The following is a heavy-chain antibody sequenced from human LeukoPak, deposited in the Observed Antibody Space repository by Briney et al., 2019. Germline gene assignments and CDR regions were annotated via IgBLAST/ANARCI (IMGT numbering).Heavy chain of an antibody. V-gene: IGHV4-34*01. J-gene: IGHJ5*02. CDR3: EGSFYGSGTDT. CDR1: GGSFSGYY. D-gene: IGHD3-10*01. CDR2: INHSGST. Sequence: PSETLSLTCAVYGGSFSGYYWSWIRQPPGKGLEWVREINHSGSTNYNPSLKSRVTISVDPSKNQFSLKLSSVTAADPAVYYCEGSFYGSGTDTWGQGTLVTVSS.